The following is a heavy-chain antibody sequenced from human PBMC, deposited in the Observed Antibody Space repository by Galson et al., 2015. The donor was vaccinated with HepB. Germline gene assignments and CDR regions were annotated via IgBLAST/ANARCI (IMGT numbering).Heavy chain of an antibody. CDR2: IYCGGST. D-gene: IGHD6-13*01. J-gene: IGHJ4*02. Sequence: SLRLSCAASGFTVITNYVSWVRQAPGKGLEWVSIIYCGGSTYYSDTVKGRFTISRDNSKKTLYLQMNSMRAADTAVYYCARLGALYSSSWFGDWGQGTLVTASS. CDR1: GFTVITNY. V-gene: IGHV3-66*02. CDR3: ARLGALYSSSWFGD.